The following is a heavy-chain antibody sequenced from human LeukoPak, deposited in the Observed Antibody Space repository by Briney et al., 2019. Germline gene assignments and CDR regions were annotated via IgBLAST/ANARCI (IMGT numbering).Heavy chain of an antibody. J-gene: IGHJ4*02. Sequence: ASVKVSCKTSGYTFTAYYIHWLRQAPRQGLEWMGWMNPNSGGTKYAQTFQGRVTLTRDTSISTAYLELSSLTSDDTAVYFCARQGSNSSGWYPVDDWGQGTPVTVSS. V-gene: IGHV1-2*02. CDR3: ARQGSNSSGWYPVDD. CDR2: MNPNSGGT. D-gene: IGHD6-19*01. CDR1: GYTFTAYY.